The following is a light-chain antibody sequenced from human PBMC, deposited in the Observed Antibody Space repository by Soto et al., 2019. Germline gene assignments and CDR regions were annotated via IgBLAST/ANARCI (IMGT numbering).Light chain of an antibody. CDR2: GAS. CDR3: QQYGGSPPFT. V-gene: IGKV3-20*01. J-gene: IGKJ3*01. Sequence: EIVLTQSPGTLSLSPGERATLSCRASQSVSNSYLAWYQQKPGQAPRLLIYGASSRATGIPDRFSGSGSGTDFTLTISRREPEDFAVYYCQQYGGSPPFTFGPGTKVDIK. CDR1: QSVSNSY.